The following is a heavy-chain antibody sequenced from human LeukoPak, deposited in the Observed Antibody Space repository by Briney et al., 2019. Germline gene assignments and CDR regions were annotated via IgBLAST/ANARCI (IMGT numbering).Heavy chain of an antibody. D-gene: IGHD1-14*01. Sequence: GGSLRLSCAASGFTFSSYGMHWVRQAPGKGLEWVAVISYDGSNKYYADSVKGRFTISRDNSKNTLYLQMNSLRAEDTAVYYCAKSGLALPGNYYYYYMDVWGKGTTVTVSS. J-gene: IGHJ6*03. CDR2: ISYDGSNK. CDR1: GFTFSSYG. CDR3: AKSGLALPGNYYYYYMDV. V-gene: IGHV3-30*18.